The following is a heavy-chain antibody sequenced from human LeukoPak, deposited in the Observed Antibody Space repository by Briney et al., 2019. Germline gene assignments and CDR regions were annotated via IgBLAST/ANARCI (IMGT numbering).Heavy chain of an antibody. CDR2: ITSSSSYI. Sequence: GGSLRLSCAASGFSFSSYNMNWVRQAPGKGPEWVSSITSSSSYIYYADSVKGRFTISGDNAKNSLCHQKDSERVEDTTVYYCARDPYSGSYGPYYYYYMDVWGRGTTVTIS. J-gene: IGHJ6*03. D-gene: IGHD1-26*01. CDR3: ARDPYSGSYGPYYYYYMDV. V-gene: IGHV3-21*06. CDR1: GFSFSSYN.